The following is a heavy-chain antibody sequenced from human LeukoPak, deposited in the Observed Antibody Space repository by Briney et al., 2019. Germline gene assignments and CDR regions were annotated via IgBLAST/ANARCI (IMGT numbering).Heavy chain of an antibody. D-gene: IGHD1-26*01. CDR2: INPNSGGT. V-gene: IGHV1-2*02. J-gene: IGHJ4*02. CDR1: GYSFTGYY. CDR3: ARHPYSGSYHFDY. Sequence: ASVKVSCKASGYSFTGYYMHWVRQAPGQGLEWMGWINPNSGGTNSAQKFQGRVTMTRDTSISTAYMELSRLTSDDTDVYYCARHPYSGSYHFDYWGQGTLVTVSS.